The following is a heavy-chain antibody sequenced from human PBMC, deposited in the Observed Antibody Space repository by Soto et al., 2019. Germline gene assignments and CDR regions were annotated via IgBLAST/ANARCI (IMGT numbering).Heavy chain of an antibody. J-gene: IGHJ3*01. CDR1: GFTFSYYW. V-gene: IGHV3-74*01. Sequence: SLRLSCAASGFTFSYYWMHWVRQAPGKGLVWVSRIHSDGSSTTYADFVKGRFIISRDNARNTVDLQMNSVRVEDTAVYYCARGDRGAFDLWGQGTVVTVSS. CDR2: IHSDGSST. CDR3: ARGDRGAFDL. D-gene: IGHD1-26*01.